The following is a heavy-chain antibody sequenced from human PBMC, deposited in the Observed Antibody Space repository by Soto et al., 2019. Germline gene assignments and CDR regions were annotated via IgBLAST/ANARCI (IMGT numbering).Heavy chain of an antibody. CDR1: GYTFTSYG. V-gene: IGHV1-18*01. D-gene: IGHD3-22*01. CDR3: ARPIWYDSSGYTYYFDY. CDR2: ISAYNGNT. J-gene: IGHJ4*02. Sequence: QVQLVQSGAEVKKPGASVKVSCKASGYTFTSYGISWVRQAPGQGLEWMGWISAYNGNTNYAQKLQGRVTMTTDTSTSTAYMERRSLRSDDTAVYYCARPIWYDSSGYTYYFDYWGQGTLVTVAS.